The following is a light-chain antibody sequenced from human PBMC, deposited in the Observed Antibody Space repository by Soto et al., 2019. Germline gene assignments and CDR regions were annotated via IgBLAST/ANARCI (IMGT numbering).Light chain of an antibody. CDR3: AAWDGSLNVVV. Sequence: QSVLTQPPSASGTPGQRVTISCSGSTSNIGTNPVTWYQHLPGTAPKLLIYTNTQRPSGVPDRFSGSKSGTSASLAVSGLQSEDEGDYYCAAWDGSLNVVVFGGGTKLT. V-gene: IGLV1-44*01. CDR1: TSNIGTNP. J-gene: IGLJ2*01. CDR2: TNT.